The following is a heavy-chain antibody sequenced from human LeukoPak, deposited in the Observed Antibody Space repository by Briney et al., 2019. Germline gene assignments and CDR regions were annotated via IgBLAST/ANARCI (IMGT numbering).Heavy chain of an antibody. J-gene: IGHJ4*02. CDR2: IYPDDSDT. Sequence: GKSLKISCKASGYSFTNYWIGWVRQMPGKGLEWMGIIYPDDSDTRYNPSFEGQVTISADKSTSTAYLLWSSLKASDTATYYCARNGYSYGPDDDPLDWGQGTRVTVAS. CDR1: GYSFTNYW. CDR3: ARNGYSYGPDDDPLD. V-gene: IGHV5-51*01. D-gene: IGHD5-18*01.